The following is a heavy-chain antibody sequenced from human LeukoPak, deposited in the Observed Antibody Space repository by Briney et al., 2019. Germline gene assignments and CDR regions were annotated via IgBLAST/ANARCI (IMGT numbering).Heavy chain of an antibody. CDR3: ARGQGYCSGGSCYSGLDYYYYYMDV. J-gene: IGHJ6*03. D-gene: IGHD2-15*01. V-gene: IGHV4-38-2*02. CDR1: GYSISSGYF. CDR2: IYQSETA. Sequence: PSETLSLACTVSGYSISSGYFWGWMRQPPGKGLEWIGSIYQSETAHYNPSLKSRVTISVDTSKNQFSLKLRSVMAADTAVYYCARGQGYCSGGSCYSGLDYYYYYMDVWGKGTTVTVSS.